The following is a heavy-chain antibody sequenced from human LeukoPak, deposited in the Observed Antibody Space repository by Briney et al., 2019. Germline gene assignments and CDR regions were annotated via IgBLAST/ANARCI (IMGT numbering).Heavy chain of an antibody. CDR1: GDSISSGTHY. CDR3: ARSGATMVRGVIPMDV. J-gene: IGHJ6*02. D-gene: IGHD3-10*01. V-gene: IGHV4-39*07. Sequence: SETLSLTCTVSGDSISSGTHYWGWIRQPPGKGLEWIGSVYYSGTTYSNLSLMSRVSISVDTAKNQFFLKLTSVTAADTAVYYCARSGATMVRGVIPMDVWGQGTTVTVSS. CDR2: VYYSGTT.